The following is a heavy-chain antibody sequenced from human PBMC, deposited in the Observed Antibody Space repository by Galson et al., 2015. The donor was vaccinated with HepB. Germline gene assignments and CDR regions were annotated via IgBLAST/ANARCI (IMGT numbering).Heavy chain of an antibody. D-gene: IGHD4-23*01. CDR3: ATDDYGGNSFDY. CDR1: GYTLTELS. J-gene: IGHJ4*02. V-gene: IGHV1-24*01. CDR2: FDPEDGET. Sequence: SVKVSCKVSGYTLTELSMHWVRQAPGKGLEWMGGFDPEDGETIYARKFQGRVTMTEDTSTDTAYMELSSLRSEDTAVYYCATDDYGGNSFDYWGQGTLVTVSS.